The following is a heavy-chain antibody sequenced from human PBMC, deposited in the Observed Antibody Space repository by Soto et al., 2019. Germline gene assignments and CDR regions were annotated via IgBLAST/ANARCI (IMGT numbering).Heavy chain of an antibody. CDR1: GYTFTSYG. CDR2: ISAYNGNT. Sequence: ASVKVSCKASGYTFTSYGISWVRQAPGQGLEWMGWISAYNGNTNYAQKLQGRVTMTTDTSTSTAYLQWSSLKASDTAMYYCARLPSRGNYYYYGMDVWGQGTTVTVSS. V-gene: IGHV1-18*01. D-gene: IGHD3-16*01. J-gene: IGHJ6*02. CDR3: ARLPSRGNYYYYGMDV.